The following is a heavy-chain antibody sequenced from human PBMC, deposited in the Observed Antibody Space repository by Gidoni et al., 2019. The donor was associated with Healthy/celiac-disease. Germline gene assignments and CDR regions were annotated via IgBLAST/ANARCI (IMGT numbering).Heavy chain of an antibody. J-gene: IGHJ4*02. CDR2: IYWDDDK. D-gene: IGHD4-4*01. CDR3: AQTGYSTGAGDFDY. CDR1: GFPLRTSGVG. V-gene: IGHV2-5*02. Sequence: QITLKESGPTLVKPTQTLPLTCTFPGFPLRTSGVGVGWIRQPPGKALEWLALIYWDDDKRYSPSRKSRLTITKDTSKNQVVLTMTNMDPVDTATYYCAQTGYSTGAGDFDYWGQGTLVTVSS.